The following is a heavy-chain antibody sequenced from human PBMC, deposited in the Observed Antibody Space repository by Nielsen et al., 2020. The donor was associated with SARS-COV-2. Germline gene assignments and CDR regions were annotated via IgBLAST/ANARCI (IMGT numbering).Heavy chain of an antibody. CDR3: ARDRQLVSNWYFDL. D-gene: IGHD6-6*01. CDR1: GYSFDNYG. J-gene: IGHJ2*01. V-gene: IGHV1-18*01. Sequence: ASVKVSCKASGYSFDNYGITWVRQAPGQGLEWMGWISGYNGDTNYAQKLQGRVTMTTDTSTSTAYMELRSLRSDDTAVYYCARDRQLVSNWYFDLWGRGTLVTVSS. CDR2: ISGYNGDT.